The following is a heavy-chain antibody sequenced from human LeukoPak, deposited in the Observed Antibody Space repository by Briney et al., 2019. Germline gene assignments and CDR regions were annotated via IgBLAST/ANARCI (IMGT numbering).Heavy chain of an antibody. J-gene: IGHJ4*02. V-gene: IGHV3-30-3*01. CDR1: GFTFSSYA. D-gene: IGHD1-1*01. CDR2: ISYDGSNK. Sequence: PGGSLRLSCAASGFTFSSYATHWVRQAPGKGLEWVAVISYDGSNKYYADSVKGRFTISRDNSKNTLYLQMNSLRAEDTAVYYCARGASTGTTYFDYWGQGTLVTVSS. CDR3: ARGASTGTTYFDY.